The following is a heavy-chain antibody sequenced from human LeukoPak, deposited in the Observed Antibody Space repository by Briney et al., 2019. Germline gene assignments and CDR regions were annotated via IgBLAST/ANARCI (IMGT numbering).Heavy chain of an antibody. J-gene: IGHJ6*02. CDR3: ARGGGLDV. Sequence: PGGSLRLSCAASGFTFSSFYMTWVRQAPGKGLEWVATIKQDGSDKHYVDSVKGRFIISRDNAKNSLYLQMNSLRAEDTAVYFCARGGGLDVWGQGATVTVSS. CDR1: GFTFSSFY. CDR2: IKQDGSDK. V-gene: IGHV3-7*04.